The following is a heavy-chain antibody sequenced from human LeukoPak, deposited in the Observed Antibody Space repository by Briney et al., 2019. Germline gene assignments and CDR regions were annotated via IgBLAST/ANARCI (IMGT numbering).Heavy chain of an antibody. D-gene: IGHD5-12*01. CDR2: IYSGGST. J-gene: IGHJ4*02. CDR1: GFTVSSNY. V-gene: IGHV3-53*01. CDR3: ARDTSGYGYTDY. Sequence: GGSLRLSCAASGFTVSSNYMSWVRQAPGKGLEWVSVIYSGGSTYYADSVKGRFTISRDNSKNTLYLQMNSLRAEDTAVYYCARDTSGYGYTDYWGQGTLVTVSS.